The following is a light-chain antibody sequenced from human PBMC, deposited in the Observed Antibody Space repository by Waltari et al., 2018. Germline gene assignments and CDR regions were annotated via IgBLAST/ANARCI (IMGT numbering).Light chain of an antibody. CDR3: QQRYSTPYT. CDR2: AAS. V-gene: IGKV1-39*01. CDR1: QSISIY. Sequence: DIQMTQSPSSLSASVGDSVTITCLASQSISIYLNWYQQNPGKARKLLIYAASSLQSGVPSRCSGSGSGTDFTLTSSSLQPEDLATYYGQQRYSTPYTFGQVTKLEIK. J-gene: IGKJ2*01.